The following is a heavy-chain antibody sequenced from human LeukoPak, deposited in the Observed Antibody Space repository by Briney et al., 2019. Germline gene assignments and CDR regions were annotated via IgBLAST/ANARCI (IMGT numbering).Heavy chain of an antibody. D-gene: IGHD1-26*01. V-gene: IGHV4-61*02. J-gene: IGHJ3*02. CDR2: IYTSGST. Sequence: PSETLSLTCTVSGGSISSGSYYWSWIRQPAGKGLEWIGRIYTSGSTNYNPSLKSRVTISVDTSKNQFSLKLSSVTAADAAVYYCARGQRVGAIRDAFDIWGQGTMVTVSS. CDR1: GGSISSGSYY. CDR3: ARGQRVGAIRDAFDI.